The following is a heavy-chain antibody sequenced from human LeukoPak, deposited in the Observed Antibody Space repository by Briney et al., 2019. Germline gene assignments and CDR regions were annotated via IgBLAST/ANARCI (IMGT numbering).Heavy chain of an antibody. CDR2: ISSSSSYI. J-gene: IGHJ4*02. V-gene: IGHV3-21*01. D-gene: IGHD6-13*01. CDR3: ARGGYSSSWSGFDY. CDR1: GFTFSSYS. Sequence: GGSLRLSCAASGFTFSSYSMNWVRQAPGKGLEWVSSISSSSSYIYCADSVKGRFTISRDNAKNSLYLQMNSLRAEDTAVYYCARGGYSSSWSGFDYWGQGTLVTVSS.